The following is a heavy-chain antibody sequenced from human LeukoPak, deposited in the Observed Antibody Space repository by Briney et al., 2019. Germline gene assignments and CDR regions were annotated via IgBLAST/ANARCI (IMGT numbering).Heavy chain of an antibody. CDR2: ISGSDGST. J-gene: IGHJ4*02. D-gene: IGHD3-10*01. CDR1: GFPFSTYA. Sequence: GGSLRLSCAASGFPFSTYAMSWGRQAPGKGLEWVSAISGSDGSTYYADSVKGRFTISKDKSKNTLYLQMNGLRAEDTAIYYCALYGSGSFHDYWGQGTLVTVSS. V-gene: IGHV3-23*01. CDR3: ALYGSGSFHDY.